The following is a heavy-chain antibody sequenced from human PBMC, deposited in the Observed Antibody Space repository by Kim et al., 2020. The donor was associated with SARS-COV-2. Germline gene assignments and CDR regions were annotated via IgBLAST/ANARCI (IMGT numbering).Heavy chain of an antibody. CDR2: ISGSGGST. CDR1: GFTFSSYA. V-gene: IGHV3-23*01. CDR3: AIFFPGALWFGELLSVGPGFEY. D-gene: IGHD3-10*01. Sequence: GGSLRLSCAASGFTFSSYAMSWVRQAPGKGLEWVSAISGSGGSTYYADSVKGRFTISRDNSKNTLYLQMNSLRAEDTAVYYCAIFFPGALWFGELLSVGPGFEYWGQGTLVTVSS. J-gene: IGHJ4*02.